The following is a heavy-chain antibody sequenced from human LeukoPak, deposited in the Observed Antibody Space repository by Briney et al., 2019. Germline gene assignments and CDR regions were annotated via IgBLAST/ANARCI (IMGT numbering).Heavy chain of an antibody. CDR2: IYSSGST. Sequence: SETLSLTCSVSGASISSHYWSWFRQPAGEGLEWVGRIYSSGSTNYNPSLESRVTISLDTSKNQFSLNLGSVTAADTAVYYCARGRYDGSGYFFFDFWGQGTLVAVSS. V-gene: IGHV4-4*07. J-gene: IGHJ4*02. D-gene: IGHD3-22*01. CDR1: GASISSHY. CDR3: ARGRYDGSGYFFFDF.